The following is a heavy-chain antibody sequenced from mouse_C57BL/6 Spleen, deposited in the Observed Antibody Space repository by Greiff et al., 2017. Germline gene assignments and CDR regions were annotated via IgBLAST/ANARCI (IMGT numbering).Heavy chain of an antibody. CDR3: ARGGYDYDEGFAY. D-gene: IGHD2-4*01. CDR2: IYPRSGNT. CDR1: GYTFTSYG. Sequence: QVQLQQSGAELARPGASVKLSCKASGYTFTSYGISSVKQRTGQGLEWIGEIYPRSGNTYYNEKFKGKATLTADKSSSTAYMELRSLTSEDSAVYSCARGGYDYDEGFAYWGQGTLVTVSA. V-gene: IGHV1-81*01. J-gene: IGHJ3*01.